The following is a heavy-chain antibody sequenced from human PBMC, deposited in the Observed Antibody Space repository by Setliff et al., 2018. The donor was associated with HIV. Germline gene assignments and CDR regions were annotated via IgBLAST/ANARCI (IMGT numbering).Heavy chain of an antibody. D-gene: IGHD2-21*02. CDR2: IYHSGNT. J-gene: IGHJ3*02. CDR1: GGSFSSDFY. V-gene: IGHV4-38-2*01. Sequence: SETLSLTCAVYGGSFSSDFYWGWIRQPPGKGLEWIGSIYHSGNTYYMPSLQSRVTISVDMSKNQFSLNLNSVTAADTAVYYCARGQGCGGGCHYAFEMWGQGTMVTVSS. CDR3: ARGQGCGGGCHYAFEM.